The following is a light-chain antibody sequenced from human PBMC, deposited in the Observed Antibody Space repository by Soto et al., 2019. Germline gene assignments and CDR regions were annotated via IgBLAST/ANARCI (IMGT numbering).Light chain of an antibody. V-gene: IGKV1-5*03. J-gene: IGKJ1*01. CDR2: KAS. CDR3: QQYNSYWT. CDR1: QSISSW. Sequence: DIQMTQSPSTLSASVGDRVTITCRASQSISSWLAWYQQKPGKAPKLLIYKASSLESGVPSRFSGSGSVTKFTLTISRLQPEDFANYYSQQYNSYWTFSKAPKVLIK.